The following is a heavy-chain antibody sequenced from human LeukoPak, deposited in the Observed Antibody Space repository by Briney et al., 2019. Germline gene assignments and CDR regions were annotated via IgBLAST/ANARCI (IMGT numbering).Heavy chain of an antibody. J-gene: IGHJ4*02. CDR2: ISAYNGNT. CDR1: GYTFTSYG. CDR3: ATSSSVRFSDY. D-gene: IGHD6-6*01. V-gene: IGHV1-18*01. Sequence: GASVKVSCKASGYTFTSYGISWVRQAPGQGLEWMGWISAYNGNTNYAQKFQGRVTITADESTSTAYMELSSLRSEDTAVYYCATSSSVRFSDYWGQGTLVTVSS.